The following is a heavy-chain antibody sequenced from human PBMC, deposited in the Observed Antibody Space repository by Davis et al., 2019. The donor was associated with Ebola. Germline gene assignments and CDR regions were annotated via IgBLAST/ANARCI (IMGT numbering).Heavy chain of an antibody. CDR1: GGSISSYY. Sequence: SETLSLTCAVSGGSISSYYWSWIRQPPGKGLEWIGYIYYSGSTNYNPSLKSRVTISVDTSKNQFSLKLSSVTAADTAVYYCARDSGLGMDVWGQGTTVTVSS. CDR2: IYYSGST. CDR3: ARDSGLGMDV. D-gene: IGHD3-10*01. V-gene: IGHV4-59*01. J-gene: IGHJ6*02.